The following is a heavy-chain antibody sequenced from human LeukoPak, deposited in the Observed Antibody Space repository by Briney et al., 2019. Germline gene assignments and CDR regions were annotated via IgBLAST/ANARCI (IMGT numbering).Heavy chain of an antibody. V-gene: IGHV3-23*01. CDR1: GFTLRNYA. D-gene: IGHD3-10*01. Sequence: GGSLRLSCAASGFTLRNYAMSWVRQAPGKGLEWVSAISGSGGSTYYADSVKGRFTISRDNSKNTLYLQMNSLRAEDTAVYYCAKNAYGSGTGYFDYWGQGTLVTVSS. CDR3: AKNAYGSGTGYFDY. J-gene: IGHJ4*02. CDR2: ISGSGGST.